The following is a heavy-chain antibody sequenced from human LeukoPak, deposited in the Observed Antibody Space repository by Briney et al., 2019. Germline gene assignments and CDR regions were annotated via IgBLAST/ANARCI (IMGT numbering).Heavy chain of an antibody. J-gene: IGHJ6*03. CDR1: GFTFSSYS. CDR3: ARDIYGSGGRNGKYYYYYYMDV. CDR2: ISSSSSYI. V-gene: IGHV3-21*01. Sequence: KSGGSLRLSCAASGFTFSSYSMNWVRQAPGKGLEWVSSISSSSSYIYYADSVKGRFTISRDNAKNSLYLQMNSLRAEDTAVYYCARDIYGSGGRNGKYYYYYYMDVWGKGTTVTISS. D-gene: IGHD3-10*01.